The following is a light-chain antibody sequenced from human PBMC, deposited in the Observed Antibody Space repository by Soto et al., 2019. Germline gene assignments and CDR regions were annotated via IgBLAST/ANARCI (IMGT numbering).Light chain of an antibody. J-gene: IGLJ3*02. CDR3: SSYTSSSTLV. Sequence: QSALTQPASVSGSLGQSITISCTGTSSDVGGYNYVSWYQQHPGKAPKFMIYDVSNRPSGVSDRFSGSKSGNTASLTISGLQAEDEADYYCSSYTSSSTLVFGGGTKVTVL. CDR2: DVS. V-gene: IGLV2-14*01. CDR1: SSDVGGYNY.